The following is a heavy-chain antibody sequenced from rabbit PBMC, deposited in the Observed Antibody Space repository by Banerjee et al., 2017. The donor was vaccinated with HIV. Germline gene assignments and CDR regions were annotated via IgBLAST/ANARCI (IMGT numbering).Heavy chain of an antibody. Sequence: QEQLVESGGDLVKPEGSLTLTCTASGFSFSNGYVMCWVRQAPGKGLELIACIYSSNGDKWYASWVNGRFTISKTSSTTVTLQMTSLTGADTATYFCVRGTYYIPDYGGYVHYFKLWGQGTLVTVS. D-gene: IGHD2-1*01. CDR2: IYSSNGDK. J-gene: IGHJ4*01. CDR1: GFSFSNGYV. CDR3: VRGTYYIPDYGGYVHYFKL. V-gene: IGHV1S45*01.